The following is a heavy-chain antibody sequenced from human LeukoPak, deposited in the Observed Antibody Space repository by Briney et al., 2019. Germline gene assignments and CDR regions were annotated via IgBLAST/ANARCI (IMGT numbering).Heavy chain of an antibody. J-gene: IGHJ4*02. D-gene: IGHD3-22*01. CDR1: GFTFSSYA. CDR3: ARCDSSGYYSSY. V-gene: IGHV3-7*01. CDR2: IKHDGSEKQDGSEK. Sequence: PSGGSLRLSCAASGFTFSSYAMSWVRQAPGKGLEWVANIKHDGSEKQDGSEKNYVDSVKGRFTISRDNAKNSLYLQMNSLRAEDTAVYYCARCDSSGYYSSYWGQGTLVTVSS.